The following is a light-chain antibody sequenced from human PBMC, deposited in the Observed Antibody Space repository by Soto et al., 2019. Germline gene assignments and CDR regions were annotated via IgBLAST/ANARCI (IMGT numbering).Light chain of an antibody. J-gene: IGLJ2*01. CDR2: DVT. CDR1: SSDVGYYNY. V-gene: IGLV2-14*01. CDR3: SSYTRSSTVV. Sequence: QSALTQPASVSGSPGQSITISCTGTSSDVGYYNYVSWYQQHPGKAPQLMIYDVTNRPTGVYNRFSGSKSGNTASLTISGLQAEDEADYCCSSYTRSSTVVFGGGTKLTVL.